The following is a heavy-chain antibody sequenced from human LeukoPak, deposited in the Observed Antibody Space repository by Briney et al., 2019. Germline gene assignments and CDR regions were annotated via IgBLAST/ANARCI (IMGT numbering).Heavy chain of an antibody. CDR2: ILPIFHTA. Sequence: GSSVKVSCKASGGTFNIYTISWVRQAPGQGLERMGKILPIFHTANYAQTFKGRVTITADESTRTAYMELSSLTSGDTAVYFCPPVPAIARSVAVIYWGQGTLVTVSS. CDR3: PPVPAIARSVAVIY. CDR1: GGTFNIYT. V-gene: IGHV1-69*15. J-gene: IGHJ4*02. D-gene: IGHD3-10*01.